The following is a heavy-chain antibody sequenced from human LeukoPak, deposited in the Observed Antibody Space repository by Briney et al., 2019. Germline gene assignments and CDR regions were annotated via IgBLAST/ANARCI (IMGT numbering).Heavy chain of an antibody. J-gene: IGHJ4*02. D-gene: IGHD2-2*01. CDR2: ISGSGGST. CDR1: GFTFSSYA. CDR3: AKDVIVVPAALFGYFDY. V-gene: IGHV3-23*01. Sequence: GGSLRLSCAASGFTFSSYAMSWVRQAPGKGLEWVSAISGSGGSTYYADSVKGRFTISRDNSRNTLYLQMNSLRAEDTAEYYCAKDVIVVPAALFGYFDYWGQGTLVTVSS.